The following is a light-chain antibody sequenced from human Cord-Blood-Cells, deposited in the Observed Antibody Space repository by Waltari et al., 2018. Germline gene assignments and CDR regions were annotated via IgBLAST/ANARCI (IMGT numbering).Light chain of an antibody. Sequence: QSALTQPASVSGSPGQSITISCTGTSSDVGGYNYVSWYQQHPGKAPKLMIYEVSNRPSGVSNRFSGSMSGNTASLTISGLQAEDEADYYCSSYTSSSTLNWVFGGGTKLTVL. CDR1: SSDVGGYNY. CDR2: EVS. V-gene: IGLV2-14*01. J-gene: IGLJ3*02. CDR3: SSYTSSSTLNWV.